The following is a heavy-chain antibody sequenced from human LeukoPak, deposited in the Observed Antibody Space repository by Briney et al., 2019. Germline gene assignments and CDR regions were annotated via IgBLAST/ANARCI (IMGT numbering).Heavy chain of an antibody. CDR3: ARNIIGYCSSTSCFPDAFDI. CDR1: GGSISSYY. V-gene: IGHV4-34*01. Sequence: PSETLSLTCTVSGGSISSYYWSWIRQPPGKGLEWIGEINHSGSTNYNPSLKSRVTISVDTSKNQFSLKLSSVTAADTAVYYCARNIIGYCSSTSCFPDAFDIWGQGTMVTVSS. D-gene: IGHD2-2*03. CDR2: INHSGST. J-gene: IGHJ3*02.